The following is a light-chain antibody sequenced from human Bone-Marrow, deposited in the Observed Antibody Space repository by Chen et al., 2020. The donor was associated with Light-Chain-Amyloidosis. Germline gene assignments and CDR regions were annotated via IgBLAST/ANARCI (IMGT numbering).Light chain of an antibody. Sequence: DIQMTQSPSSLSASVGDRVTITCRASQSISTYLNWYQYKPGKIPKLLIYSASTLQSGVPSRFSGSGSGTDFTLTIISLQAEDFAIYYCQQSHSIPRTFGQGTKLEMK. CDR1: QSISTY. CDR3: QQSHSIPRT. CDR2: SAS. V-gene: IGKV1-39*01. J-gene: IGKJ2*01.